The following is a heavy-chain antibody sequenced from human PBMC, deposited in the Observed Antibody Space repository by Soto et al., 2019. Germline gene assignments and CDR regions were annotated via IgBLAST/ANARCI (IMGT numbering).Heavy chain of an antibody. J-gene: IGHJ4*02. CDR1: GGTFSTYA. Sequence: QVQLVQSGAEVKKPESSVKVSCKAPGGTFSTYAISWVRQAPGQGLEWMGGIIPMFGTANYAQRFQDRVTITAAESTNTGYMELSSPRSEDTAVYFCASGIQLWLRRINTGYSGWGQGTLVTVSS. CDR2: IIPMFGTA. D-gene: IGHD5-18*01. V-gene: IGHV1-69*12. CDR3: ASGIQLWLRRINTGYSG.